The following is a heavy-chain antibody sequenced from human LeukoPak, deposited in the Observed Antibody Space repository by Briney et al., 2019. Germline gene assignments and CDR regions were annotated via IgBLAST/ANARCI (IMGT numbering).Heavy chain of an antibody. Sequence: PSQTLSLTCTVSGGSISSGSYYWSWIRQPAGKGLEWIGRIYTSGSTNYNPSLKSRVTISVDTSKNQFSLKLSSVTAADTAVYYCAREGYCSSTSCYNWDYYFDYWGQGTLVTVSS. CDR1: GGSISSGSYY. J-gene: IGHJ4*02. V-gene: IGHV4-61*02. CDR3: AREGYCSSTSCYNWDYYFDY. CDR2: IYTSGST. D-gene: IGHD2-2*02.